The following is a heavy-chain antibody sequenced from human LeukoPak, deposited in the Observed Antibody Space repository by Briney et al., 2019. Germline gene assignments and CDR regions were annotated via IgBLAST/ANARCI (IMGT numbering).Heavy chain of an antibody. CDR3: AKKVMATPYYFDY. V-gene: IGHV3-23*01. CDR2: ISRDGTT. CDR1: GFTFSKYD. Sequence: GGSLRLSCAASGFTFSKYDMYWIRQAPGKGPECVSVISRDGTTYYADSVKGRFTISRDNSQNTLSLQMNSLRAEDTAVYYCAKKVMATPYYFDYWGQGTLVTVSS. D-gene: IGHD5-24*01. J-gene: IGHJ4*02.